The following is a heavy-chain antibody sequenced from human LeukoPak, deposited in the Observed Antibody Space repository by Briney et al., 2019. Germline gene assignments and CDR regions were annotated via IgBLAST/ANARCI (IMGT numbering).Heavy chain of an antibody. D-gene: IGHD4-23*01. J-gene: IGHJ4*02. CDR2: VFSSGTT. V-gene: IGHV4-4*07. CDR1: GGSISNYH. CDR3: ARDRGRGGNSYFDH. Sequence: SETLSLTCTVSGGSISNYHWSWIRQPAGKGREYIGRVFSSGTTNYNPSLLLRVTMSVYTSKHQFALNLSSVTAADTAVYYCARDRGRGGNSYFDHWGQGTLVTVSS.